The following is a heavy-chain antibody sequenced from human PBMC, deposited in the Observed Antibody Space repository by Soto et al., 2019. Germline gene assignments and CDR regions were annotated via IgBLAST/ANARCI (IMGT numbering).Heavy chain of an antibody. CDR3: AISIAAAGYYYGMDV. V-gene: IGHV4-34*01. CDR2: INHSGST. J-gene: IGHJ6*02. Sequence: SETLSLTCAVYGGSFSGYYWSWIRQPPGKGLEWIGEINHSGSTNYNPSLKSRVTISVDTSKNQFSLKLSSVTAADTAVYYCAISIAAAGYYYGMDVWGQGTTVTVSS. D-gene: IGHD6-13*01. CDR1: GGSFSGYY.